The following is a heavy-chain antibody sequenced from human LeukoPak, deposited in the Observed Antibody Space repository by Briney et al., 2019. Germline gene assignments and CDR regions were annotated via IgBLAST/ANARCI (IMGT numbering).Heavy chain of an antibody. J-gene: IGHJ5*02. CDR3: ARSPVTTGIYNWFDP. CDR2: IYYSGST. V-gene: IGHV4-31*03. D-gene: IGHD4-11*01. CDR1: GGSISSSSYY. Sequence: SETLSLTCTVSGGSISSSSYYWSWIRQHPGKGVDWFGYIYYSGSTYYNPSLKSRVTISVDTSKNQFTLKLSSVTAADTAVYYCARSPVTTGIYNWFDPWGQGTLVTVSS.